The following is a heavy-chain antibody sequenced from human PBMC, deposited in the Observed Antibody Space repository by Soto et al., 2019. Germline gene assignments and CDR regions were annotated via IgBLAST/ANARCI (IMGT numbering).Heavy chain of an antibody. CDR3: ARGVTRIVGAGLWFDP. J-gene: IGHJ5*02. Sequence: QLQLQESGSGLVKPSQTLSLTCAVSGGSISSGGYSWSWIRQPPGKGLEWIGYIYHSGSTYYNPSIKSPVTISVDMTKNQFSLKLSSVTAADTAVYYCARGVTRIVGAGLWFDPWGQGTLVTVSS. CDR2: IYHSGST. CDR1: GGSISSGGYS. V-gene: IGHV4-30-2*01. D-gene: IGHD3-22*01.